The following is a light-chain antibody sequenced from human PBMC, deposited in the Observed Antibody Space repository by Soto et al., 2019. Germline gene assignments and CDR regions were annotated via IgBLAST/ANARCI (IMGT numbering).Light chain of an antibody. J-gene: IGKJ3*01. Sequence: DIQMAQSPSSLSAFVGARVTITGLAIKSIRNYVAWYQQKPGKVPKLLIYVASTLQSGVPSRFSGSGSGTDCTLTISSLQPEDVGTYYCQTHTNVPFTFGPGTKVDI. CDR3: QTHTNVPFT. V-gene: IGKV1-27*01. CDR2: VAS. CDR1: KSIRNY.